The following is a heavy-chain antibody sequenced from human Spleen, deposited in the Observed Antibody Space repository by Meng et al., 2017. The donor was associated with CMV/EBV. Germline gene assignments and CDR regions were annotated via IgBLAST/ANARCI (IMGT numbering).Heavy chain of an antibody. V-gene: IGHV1-2*02. D-gene: IGHD3-22*01. Sequence: EFSCKASGYTFADNYMHWVRQAPGRGIEWMGWINPSGGVTEYAQKFQGRVTMTRDTSVKTIYMELNRLRSDDAAVYYCARNRPVVTHDYWGQGTLVTVS. J-gene: IGHJ4*02. CDR1: GYTFADNY. CDR2: INPSGGVT. CDR3: ARNRPVVTHDY.